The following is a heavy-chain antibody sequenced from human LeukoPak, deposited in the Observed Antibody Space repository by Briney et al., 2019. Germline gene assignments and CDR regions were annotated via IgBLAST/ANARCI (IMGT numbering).Heavy chain of an antibody. CDR2: ISGSGGST. Sequence: PGGSLRLSSAASGFTFSSYAMSWVRQAPGKGLEWVSAISGSGGSTYYADSVKGRFTISRDNSKNTLYLQLNSLRAEDTAVYYCAKRDKVSGSYYHSFDYWGQGTLVTVSS. D-gene: IGHD3-10*01. J-gene: IGHJ4*02. CDR1: GFTFSSYA. CDR3: AKRDKVSGSYYHSFDY. V-gene: IGHV3-23*01.